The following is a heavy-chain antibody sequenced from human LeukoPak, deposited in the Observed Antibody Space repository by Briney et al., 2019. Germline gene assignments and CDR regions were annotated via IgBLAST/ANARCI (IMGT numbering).Heavy chain of an antibody. CDR3: ARESGYCSSTSCYSWFDP. D-gene: IGHD2-2*01. CDR2: IIPIFGTA. V-gene: IGHV1-69*05. CDR1: GGTFSSYA. Sequence: GASVTVSCKASGGTFSSYAVSWVRQAPGQGLEWMGGIIPIFGTANYAQKFQGRVTITTDESTSTAYMELSSLRSEDTAVYYCARESGYCSSTSCYSWFDPWGQGTLVTVSS. J-gene: IGHJ5*02.